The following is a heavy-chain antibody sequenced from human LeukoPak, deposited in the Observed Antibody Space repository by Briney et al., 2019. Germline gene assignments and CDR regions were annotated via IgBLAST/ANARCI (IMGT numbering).Heavy chain of an antibody. CDR2: IIPIFGTA. J-gene: IGHJ4*02. Sequence: SVKVSCKASGGTFSSYAISWVRQAPGQGLEWMGGIIPIFGTANYAQKFQGRVTITADESTSTAYMELSSLRSEDTAVYYCASGYDSGGYDQYYFDYWGQGTLVTVSS. CDR1: GGTFSSYA. D-gene: IGHD3-22*01. V-gene: IGHV1-69*13. CDR3: ASGYDSGGYDQYYFDY.